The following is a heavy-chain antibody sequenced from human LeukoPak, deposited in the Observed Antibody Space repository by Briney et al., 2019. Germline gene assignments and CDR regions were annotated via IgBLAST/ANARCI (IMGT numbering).Heavy chain of an antibody. CDR2: SYYTGSP. D-gene: IGHD4-23*01. CDR3: AGVRSTVGWRSFDY. J-gene: IGHJ4*02. V-gene: IGHV4-59*08. CDR1: GSISNY. Sequence: SETLSLTCTVSGSISNYWSWIRQPPGKGLEWIGHSYYTGSPNYNPSLKSRVTISVDTPKNLFSLKLSSVTAADTAVYYCAGVRSTVGWRSFDYWGQGTLVTVSS.